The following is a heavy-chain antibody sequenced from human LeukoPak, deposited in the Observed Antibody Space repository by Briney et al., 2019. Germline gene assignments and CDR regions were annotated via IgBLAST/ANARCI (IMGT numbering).Heavy chain of an antibody. D-gene: IGHD3-16*01. CDR3: AKGLRTGVGPYMGYHYYMDV. CDR2: INDNGDGT. V-gene: IGHV3-23*01. Sequence: GGSLRLSCAASGFTFDSYAMSWVRQAPGKGLKWVSTINDNGDGTYYADSVKGRFTISRDNSYNTVSLQMNSLRDEDTGVYYCAKGLRTGVGPYMGYHYYMDVWGKGATVTVSS. J-gene: IGHJ6*03. CDR1: GFTFDSYA.